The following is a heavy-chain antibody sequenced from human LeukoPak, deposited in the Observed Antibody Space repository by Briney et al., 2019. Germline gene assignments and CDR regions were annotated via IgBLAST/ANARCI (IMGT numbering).Heavy chain of an antibody. Sequence: GGSLRLSCVASGFSFSNYWMSWVRQAPGKGLEWVATIKDDGSEKYSVQGRFTISRDNAENSLYLQMNSLRVEDTAVYYCARRSTEDYWGQGTLVTVSS. V-gene: IGHV3-7*01. CDR2: IKDDGSEK. CDR1: GFSFSNYW. J-gene: IGHJ4*02. CDR3: ARRSTEDY. D-gene: IGHD2-2*01.